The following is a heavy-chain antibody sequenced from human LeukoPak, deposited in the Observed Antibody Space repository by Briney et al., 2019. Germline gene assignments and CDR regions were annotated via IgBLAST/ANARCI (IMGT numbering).Heavy chain of an antibody. D-gene: IGHD3-10*01. J-gene: IGHJ4*02. CDR3: AKEEAWGVNAFDY. CDR2: IGNDGAAK. V-gene: IGHV3-30*18. Sequence: PGGSLRLSCAASGFSFSNYGIHWVRQAPGKGLEWVAVIGNDGAAKYYADSVRGRFTISRDSSKKTLDLQMNSLSAEDTAVYYCAKEEAWGVNAFDYWGQGTLVTVSS. CDR1: GFSFSNYG.